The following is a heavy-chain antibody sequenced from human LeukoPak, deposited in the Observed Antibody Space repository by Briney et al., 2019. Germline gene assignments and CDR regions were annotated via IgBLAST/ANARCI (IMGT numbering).Heavy chain of an antibody. CDR1: GGSFSGYY. Sequence: SETLSLTCAVYGGSFSGYYWSWIRQPPGKGLEWIGEINHSGSTNYNPSLKSRVTISVDTSKNQFSLKLSSVTAADTAVYYCARERGYYYGSGSYYRRDYWGQGTLVTVSS. CDR3: ARERGYYYGSGSYYRRDY. J-gene: IGHJ4*02. V-gene: IGHV4-34*01. D-gene: IGHD3-10*01. CDR2: INHSGST.